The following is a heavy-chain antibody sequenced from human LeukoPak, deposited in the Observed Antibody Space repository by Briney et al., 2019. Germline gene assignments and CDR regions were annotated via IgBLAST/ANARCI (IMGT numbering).Heavy chain of an antibody. CDR1: GGSISSDY. J-gene: IGHJ4*02. CDR2: IYYRGST. Sequence: SETLSLTCTVSGGSISSDYWSWIRQPPGKGLEWIGYIYYRGSTNYNPSLKGRVTISVDTSKNQFSLKLSSVTAADTAVYYCARLSGYSSGHYYSDYWGQGTLVTVSS. D-gene: IGHD3-22*01. V-gene: IGHV4-59*01. CDR3: ARLSGYSSGHYYSDY.